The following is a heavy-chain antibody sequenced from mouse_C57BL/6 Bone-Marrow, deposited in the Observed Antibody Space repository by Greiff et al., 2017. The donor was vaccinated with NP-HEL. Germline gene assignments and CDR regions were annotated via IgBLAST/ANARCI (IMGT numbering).Heavy chain of an antibody. CDR2: IYPGDGDT. CDR3: APYSNGGYFDY. D-gene: IGHD2-5*01. Sequence: QVHVKQSGPELVKPGASVKISCKASGYAFSSSWMNWVKQRPGKGLEWIGRIYPGDGDTNYNGKFKGKATLTADKSSSTAYMQLSSLTSEDSAVYFCAPYSNGGYFDYWGQGTTLTVSS. V-gene: IGHV1-82*01. CDR1: GYAFSSSW. J-gene: IGHJ2*01.